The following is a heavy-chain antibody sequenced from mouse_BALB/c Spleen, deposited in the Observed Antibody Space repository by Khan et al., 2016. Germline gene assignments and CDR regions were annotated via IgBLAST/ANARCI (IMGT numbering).Heavy chain of an antibody. V-gene: IGHV2-9*02. CDR2: IWAGGST. CDR3: ARDGYYAMDY. J-gene: IGHJ4*01. Sequence: QVQLQESGPGLVAPSQSLSITCTVSGFSLTSYGVHWVRQPPGKGLEWLGVIWAGGSTNYNSALMYSLSISKDNSKSQVILKMNSRQTDDTAMYYCARDGYYAMDYWGQGTSVTVSS. CDR1: GFSLTSYG.